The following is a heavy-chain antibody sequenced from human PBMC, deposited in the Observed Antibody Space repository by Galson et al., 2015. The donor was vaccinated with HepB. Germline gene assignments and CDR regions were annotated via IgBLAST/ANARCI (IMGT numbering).Heavy chain of an antibody. Sequence: SVKVSCKASGYTFTSYDINWVRQATGQGLEWMGWMNPNSGNTGYAQKFQGRVTMTRNTSISTAYMELSSLRSEDTAVYYCARRLLWGNWFDPWGQGTLVTVSS. CDR1: GYTFTSYD. V-gene: IGHV1-8*01. J-gene: IGHJ5*02. CDR2: MNPNSGNT. D-gene: IGHD2-15*01. CDR3: ARRLLWGNWFDP.